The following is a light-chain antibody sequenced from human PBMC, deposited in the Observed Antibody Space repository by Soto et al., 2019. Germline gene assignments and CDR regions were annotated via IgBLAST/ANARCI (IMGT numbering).Light chain of an antibody. CDR2: AAS. CDR3: HQYHSPPQT. Sequence: EIVLTQSPGTLSLSPGERAPLSCRASQTMTRAYLAWYQQKPGQAPRLLIYAASYRATGIPDKFSGSGSGTDFSLTISRLEPEDSAVYYCHQYHSPPQTFGQGTKVDIK. J-gene: IGKJ2*01. CDR1: QTMTRAY. V-gene: IGKV3-20*01.